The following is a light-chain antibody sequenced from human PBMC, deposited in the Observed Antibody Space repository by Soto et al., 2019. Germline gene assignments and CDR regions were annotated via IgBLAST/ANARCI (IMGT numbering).Light chain of an antibody. CDR1: QSVTNSY. CDR3: QQYATSPWT. J-gene: IGKJ1*01. CDR2: GAL. V-gene: IGKV3-20*01. Sequence: ETVLTQSPGTLSLSPGETATLSCRASQSVTNSYLAWFQQKPGQAPRLLIFGALSRATGIPDRFSGSGSGTDFTLTIIRLEPEDFAVYYFQQYATSPWTFGQGTQVEVK.